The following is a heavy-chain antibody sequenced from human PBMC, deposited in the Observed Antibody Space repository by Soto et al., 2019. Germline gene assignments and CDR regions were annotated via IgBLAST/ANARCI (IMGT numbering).Heavy chain of an antibody. D-gene: IGHD6-13*01. V-gene: IGHV4-59*01. Sequence: WETLSLTCTVSVVSISSYDWSCIRHPPGKGLEWIGYIYYSGSTNYNPSLKSRVTISVDTSKNQFSLKLSSVTAADTAVYYCAREVAAAGTGWFQPWGQGTLVTVSS. J-gene: IGHJ5*02. CDR1: VVSISSYD. CDR3: AREVAAAGTGWFQP. CDR2: IYYSGST.